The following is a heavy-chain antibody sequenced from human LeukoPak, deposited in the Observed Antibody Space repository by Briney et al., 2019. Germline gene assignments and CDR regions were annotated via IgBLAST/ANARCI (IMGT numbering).Heavy chain of an antibody. CDR2: ISGSGGST. V-gene: IGHV3-23*01. CDR1: GFTFSSYA. CDR3: AKFLPTHIVVANYYFDY. J-gene: IGHJ4*02. Sequence: GGSLRLSCAASGFTFSSYAMSWVRQAPGKGLEWVSAISGSGGSTYYTDSVKGRFTISRDNSKNTLYLQMNSLRAEDTAVYYCAKFLPTHIVVANYYFDYWGQGTLVTVSS. D-gene: IGHD2-21*01.